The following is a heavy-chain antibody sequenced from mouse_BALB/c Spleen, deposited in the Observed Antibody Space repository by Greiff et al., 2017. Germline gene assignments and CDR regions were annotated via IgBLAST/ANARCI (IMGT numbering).Heavy chain of an antibody. CDR2: IRNKANGYTT. V-gene: IGHV7-3*02. Sequence: EVKLMESGGGLVQPGGSLRLSCATSGFTFTDYYMSWVRQPPGKALEWLGFIRNKANGYTTEYSASVKGRFTISRDNSQSILYLQMNTLRAEDSATYYCARDDNYLYYFDYWGQGTTLTVSS. D-gene: IGHD1-3*01. CDR1: GFTFTDYY. J-gene: IGHJ2*01. CDR3: ARDDNYLYYFDY.